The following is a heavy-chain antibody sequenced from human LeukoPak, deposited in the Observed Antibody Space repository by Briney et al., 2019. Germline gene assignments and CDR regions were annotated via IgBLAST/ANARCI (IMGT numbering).Heavy chain of an antibody. CDR3: ASLMGSGGSFDY. Sequence: GGSLRLSCAASGFTFSSYAMHWVRQAPGKGLEWVAVISYDGSNKYYADSVKGRFTISRDNSKNTLYPQMNSLRAEDTAVYYCASLMGSGGSFDYWGQGTLVTVSS. CDR1: GFTFSSYA. CDR2: ISYDGSNK. V-gene: IGHV3-30-3*01. D-gene: IGHD3-10*01. J-gene: IGHJ4*02.